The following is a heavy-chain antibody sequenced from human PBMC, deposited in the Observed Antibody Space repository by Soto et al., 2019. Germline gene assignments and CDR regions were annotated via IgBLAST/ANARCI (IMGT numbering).Heavy chain of an antibody. CDR1: GGSISSGGFS. CDR3: ARDRGVTHFDY. Sequence: SETLSLTCAVSGGSISSGGFSWNWIRQPPGKGLEWIGYIYQSGGTYYNPSLRSRVTILVDTSKNQFSLKLSSVTVADTAVYYYARDRGVTHFDYWGLGTLVTVSS. D-gene: IGHD2-21*02. J-gene: IGHJ4*02. V-gene: IGHV4-30-2*01. CDR2: IYQSGGT.